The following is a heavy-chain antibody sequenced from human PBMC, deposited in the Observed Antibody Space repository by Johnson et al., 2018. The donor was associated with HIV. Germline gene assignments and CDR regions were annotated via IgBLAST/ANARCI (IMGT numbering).Heavy chain of an antibody. CDR1: AFAFSSYV. CDR3: AIIWNHTFDI. J-gene: IGHJ3*02. D-gene: IGHD1-14*01. Sequence: GGVVQPGRSLRLSCAASAFAFSSYVMHWVRQAPAKGLQWVAVISYDGSDTDYADSVKGRFSISRDNSKNTLYLQMNSLRAEDTAVYYCAIIWNHTFDIWGQGTMVTVSS. CDR2: ISYDGSDT. V-gene: IGHV3-30*14.